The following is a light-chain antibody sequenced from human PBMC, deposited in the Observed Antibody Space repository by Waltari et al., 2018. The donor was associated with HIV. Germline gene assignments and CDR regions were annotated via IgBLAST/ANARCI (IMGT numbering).Light chain of an antibody. CDR2: EVD. Sequence: QSALAQPASVSGLPGQSITISCTGPSSAFGNYIDVSWFQHQPGKAPKVVIYEVDKRPSGVSDRFSASKSGNTASLTISGLQSEDEADYYCCSYAGRRTFYIFGSGTKVTVL. V-gene: IGLV2-23*02. CDR1: SSAFGNYID. J-gene: IGLJ1*01. CDR3: CSYAGRRTFYI.